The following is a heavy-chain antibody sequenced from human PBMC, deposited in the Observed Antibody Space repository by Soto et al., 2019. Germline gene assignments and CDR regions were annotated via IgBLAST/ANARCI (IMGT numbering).Heavy chain of an antibody. D-gene: IGHD3-22*01. J-gene: IGHJ4*02. CDR1: EFPFSSYG. Sequence: PGGSLRLSXVASEFPFSSYGMHWVRQAPGRGLEWVAVIWYDGSKKYYADSVKGRFTISRDNSKNRLYLQMNSLRAEDTAVYFCARTYYYDSSDYYSGAFFDSWGQGTLVTVSS. CDR3: ARTYYYDSSDYYSGAFFDS. V-gene: IGHV3-33*01. CDR2: IWYDGSKK.